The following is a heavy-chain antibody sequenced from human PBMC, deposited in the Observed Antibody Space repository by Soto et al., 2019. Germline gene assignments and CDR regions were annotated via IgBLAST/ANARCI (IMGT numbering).Heavy chain of an antibody. CDR2: ISAYNGNT. Sequence: ASVKVSCTDSGSTFTSYGISCVRQAPRQGLEWMGWISAYNGNTNYAQKLQGRVTMTTDTSTSTAYMELRSLRSDDTAVYYCARDLEGDYYYYGMDVWGQGTTVNVSS. J-gene: IGHJ6*02. CDR3: ARDLEGDYYYYGMDV. V-gene: IGHV1-18*04. D-gene: IGHD1-1*01. CDR1: GSTFTSYG.